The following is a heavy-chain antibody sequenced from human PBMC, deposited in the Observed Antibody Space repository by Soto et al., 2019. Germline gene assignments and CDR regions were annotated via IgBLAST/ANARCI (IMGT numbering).Heavy chain of an antibody. J-gene: IGHJ2*01. CDR3: ARSQQLDWYFDL. CDR2: ISYDGSNK. V-gene: IGHV3-30-3*01. Sequence: QVQLVESGGGVVQPGRSLRLSCAASGFNFSSYAMHWVRQAPGKGLEWVAVISYDGSNKYYADSVKGRFTISRDNSKNTLYLQMNSLRAEDTAVYYCARSQQLDWYFDLWGRGALVTVSS. D-gene: IGHD6-13*01. CDR1: GFNFSSYA.